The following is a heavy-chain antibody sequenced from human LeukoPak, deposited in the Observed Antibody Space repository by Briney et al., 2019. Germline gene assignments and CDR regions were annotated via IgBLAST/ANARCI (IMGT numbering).Heavy chain of an antibody. CDR2: IYHSGST. V-gene: IGHV4-38-2*02. Sequence: VMPSETLSLTCTVSGYSISSGYYWGWIRQPPGKGLEWIGSIYHSGSTYYNPSLKSRVTISVDTSKNQFSLKLSSVTAADTAVYYCARHDTGPFDPWGQGTLVTVSS. CDR1: GYSISSGYY. D-gene: IGHD3-9*01. CDR3: ARHDTGPFDP. J-gene: IGHJ5*02.